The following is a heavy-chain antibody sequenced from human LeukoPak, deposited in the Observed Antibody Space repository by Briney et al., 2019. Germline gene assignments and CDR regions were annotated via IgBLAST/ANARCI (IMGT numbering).Heavy chain of an antibody. J-gene: IGHJ4*02. CDR1: GFAFSTYE. D-gene: IGHD4-17*01. CDR3: ARGLTSVTTPNY. V-gene: IGHV3-48*03. CDR2: VNPSGTNT. Sequence: QPGGSLRLSCVASGFAFSTYEINWVRQAPGKGLEWLSYVNPSGTNTHYSGSVMGRFTVSRDNAKNSLYLQMNRLSVDDTAIYYCARGLTSVTTPNYWGQGILVTVSS.